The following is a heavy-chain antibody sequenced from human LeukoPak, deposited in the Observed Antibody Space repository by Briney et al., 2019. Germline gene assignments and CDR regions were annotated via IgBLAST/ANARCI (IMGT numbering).Heavy chain of an antibody. CDR2: IKLDGSEK. CDR1: EFTFSNYW. J-gene: IGHJ4*02. V-gene: IGHV3-7*01. D-gene: IGHD2-8*01. CDR3: ARVSMVSYYFEL. Sequence: GGSLRLSCAASEFTFSNYWMTWVRQAPGRGLEWVANIKLDGSEKYYVDSVKGRFTISRDNAKNSLFLDMTSLRAEDSAVYYCARVSMVSYYFELWGQGTRVTVSS.